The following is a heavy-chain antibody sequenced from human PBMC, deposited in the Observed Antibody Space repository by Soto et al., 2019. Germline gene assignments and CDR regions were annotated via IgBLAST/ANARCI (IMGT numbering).Heavy chain of an antibody. V-gene: IGHV4-59*08. CDR3: ARGPYYDLIWNYYYMDV. CDR2: IYYSGRT. J-gene: IGHJ6*03. D-gene: IGHD3-16*01. CDR1: GGSISGHY. Sequence: QVQLQESGPGLVKPSETLSLSCNVSGGSISGHYWSWVRQTPGKGLEWIGYIYYSGRTNYNPSLKSPVTISGDTAKNLFSLRLTSVTAADTAVYYCARGPYYDLIWNYYYMDVWGKGTTVTVS.